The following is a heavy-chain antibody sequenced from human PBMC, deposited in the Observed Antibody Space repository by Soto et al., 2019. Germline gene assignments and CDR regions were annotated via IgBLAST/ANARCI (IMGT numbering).Heavy chain of an antibody. J-gene: IGHJ6*02. CDR3: ARRGRFLHGMDV. Sequence: EVQLVESGGGLIQPGGSLRLSCAASGFTVSSNYMSWVRQAPGKGLEWVSVIYSGGSTYYADSVKGRFTISRDNSKNRLDLEMNSLRGEDTAVYYCARRGRFLHGMDVWGQGTTVTVSS. V-gene: IGHV3-53*01. CDR1: GFTVSSNY. CDR2: IYSGGST. D-gene: IGHD3-3*01.